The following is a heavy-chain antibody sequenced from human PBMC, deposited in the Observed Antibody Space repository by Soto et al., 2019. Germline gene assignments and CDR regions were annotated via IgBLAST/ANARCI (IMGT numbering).Heavy chain of an antibody. D-gene: IGHD3-3*01. CDR3: AKEARQRGWSGYLRFDP. CDR1: GFTFSSYA. J-gene: IGHJ5*02. CDR2: ISGSGGST. Sequence: PGGSLRLSCAASGFTFSSYAMSWVRQAPGKGLEWVSAISGSGGSTYYADSVKGRFTISRDNSKNTLYLQMNSLRAEDTAVYYCAKEARQRGWSGYLRFDPWGQGTLVTVSS. V-gene: IGHV3-23*01.